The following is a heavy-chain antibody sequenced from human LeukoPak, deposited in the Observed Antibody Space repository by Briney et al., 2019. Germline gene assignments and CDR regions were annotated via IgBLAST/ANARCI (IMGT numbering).Heavy chain of an antibody. D-gene: IGHD6-6*01. J-gene: IGHJ4*02. CDR3: ARGEKGSSSGSINY. Sequence: SETLSLTCTVSGGSISSYYWSWIRQPAGKGLEWIGRIYTSGSTIYNPSLKSRVTMSVDTSKNQFSLKVSSVTAADTAVYYCARGEKGSSSGSINYWGQGTLVTVSS. V-gene: IGHV4-4*07. CDR2: IYTSGST. CDR1: GGSISSYY.